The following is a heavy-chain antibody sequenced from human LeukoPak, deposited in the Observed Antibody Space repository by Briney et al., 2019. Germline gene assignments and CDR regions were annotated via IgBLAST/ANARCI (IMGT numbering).Heavy chain of an antibody. J-gene: IGHJ4*02. Sequence: GGSLRLSCAASGFTFSSYWMTSVRQAPGKGLEWVSSISSSSSYIYYADSVKGRFTISRDNAKNSLYLQMNSLRAEDTAVYYCARDLSYGSGSYPYFFDYWGQGTLVTVSS. V-gene: IGHV3-21*01. CDR3: ARDLSYGSGSYPYFFDY. CDR2: ISSSSSYI. D-gene: IGHD3-10*01. CDR1: GFTFSSYW.